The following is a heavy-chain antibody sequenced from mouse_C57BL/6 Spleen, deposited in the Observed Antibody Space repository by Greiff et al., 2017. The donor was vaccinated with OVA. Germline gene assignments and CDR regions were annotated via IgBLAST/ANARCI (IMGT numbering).Heavy chain of an antibody. CDR1: GYAFSSYW. J-gene: IGHJ2*01. D-gene: IGHD4-1*01. V-gene: IGHV1-80*01. CDR2: IYPGDGDT. Sequence: VQLQQSGAELVKPGASVKISCKASGYAFSSYWMNWVKQRPGKGLEWIGQIYPGDGDTNYNGKFKGKATLTADKSSSTAYMQLSSLTSEDSAVYFCARETLTGTLYYFDYWGQGTTLTVSS. CDR3: ARETLTGTLYYFDY.